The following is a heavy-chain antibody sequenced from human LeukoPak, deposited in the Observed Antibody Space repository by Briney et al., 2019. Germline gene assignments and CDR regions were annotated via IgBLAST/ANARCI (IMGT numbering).Heavy chain of an antibody. CDR2: ISYDGSNK. J-gene: IGHJ1*01. CDR1: GFTFSSYA. Sequence: GGSLRLSCAASGFTFSSYAMHWVRQAPGKGLEWVAVISYDGSNKYYADSVKGRFTTSRDNSKNTLYLQMNSLRAEDTAVYYCARDEGGSSWYSRIQHWGQGTLVTVSS. CDR3: ARDEGGSSWYSRIQH. D-gene: IGHD6-13*01. V-gene: IGHV3-30-3*01.